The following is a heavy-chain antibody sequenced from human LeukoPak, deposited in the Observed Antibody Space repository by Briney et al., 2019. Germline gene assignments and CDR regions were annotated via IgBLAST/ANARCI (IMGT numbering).Heavy chain of an antibody. Sequence: PGGSLRLSCAASGFTFSSYWMSWVRQAPGEGLEWVAKINQDGTEKAYVDSVRGRFTISRDNAKNSLFLQMNSLRAEDTAVYYCAREMATGGFHYYGMDVWGQGTTVTVSS. J-gene: IGHJ6*02. D-gene: IGHD5-24*01. CDR1: GFTFSSYW. V-gene: IGHV3-7*01. CDR2: INQDGTEK. CDR3: AREMATGGFHYYGMDV.